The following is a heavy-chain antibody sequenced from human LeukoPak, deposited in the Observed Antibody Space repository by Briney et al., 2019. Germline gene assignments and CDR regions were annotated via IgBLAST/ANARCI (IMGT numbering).Heavy chain of an antibody. CDR2: TFYSGST. Sequence: PSETLSLTCTVSGGSISSSSYYWGWFRQPPGKGLEWIGRTFYSGSTYYNPSLKSRVTISVDTSKNQFSLKLSSVTAADTAVYYCAGYPFTVTTFYYYYGMDVWGQGTTVTVSS. CDR1: GGSISSSSYY. D-gene: IGHD4-17*01. CDR3: AGYPFTVTTFYYYYGMDV. J-gene: IGHJ6*02. V-gene: IGHV4-39*01.